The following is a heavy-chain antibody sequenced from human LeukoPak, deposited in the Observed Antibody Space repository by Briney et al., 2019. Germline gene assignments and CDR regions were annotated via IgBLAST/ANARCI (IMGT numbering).Heavy chain of an antibody. D-gene: IGHD2-21*02. CDR1: GYTFTSYG. Sequence: ASVKVSCKASGYTFTSYGISWVRQAPGQGLEWMGWISAYNGNTNYAQKLQGRVTMTTDTSTSTAYMELRSLRSEDTAVYYCARQAYCGGDCYTTPFDYWGQGTLVTVSS. CDR2: ISAYNGNT. V-gene: IGHV1-18*01. J-gene: IGHJ4*02. CDR3: ARQAYCGGDCYTTPFDY.